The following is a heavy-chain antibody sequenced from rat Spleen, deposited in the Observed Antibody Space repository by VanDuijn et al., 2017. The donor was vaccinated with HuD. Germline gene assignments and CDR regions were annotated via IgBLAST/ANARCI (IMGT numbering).Heavy chain of an antibody. D-gene: IGHD1-11*01. J-gene: IGHJ4*01. CDR2: ITNTGGTI. V-gene: IGHV5-31*01. Sequence: EVQLVESGGGLVQPGRSLKLSCEVSGFTFTNYHMAWVRQAPTKGLECVASITNTGGTIYYADSVKGRFTMSRDNAQNTLYLQMNSLRSEDTATYYCTRGGNYALDAWGQGASVTVSS. CDR3: TRGGNYALDA. CDR1: GFTFTNYH.